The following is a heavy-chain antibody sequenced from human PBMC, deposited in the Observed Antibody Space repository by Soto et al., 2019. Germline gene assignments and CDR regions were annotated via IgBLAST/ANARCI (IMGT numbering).Heavy chain of an antibody. CDR2: IYYSGST. J-gene: IGHJ3*02. Sequence: ASETMSLTCTGSGGSISSSWWSWIRQPPGKGLEWIGYIYYSGSTNYNPSLKSRVTISVDTSKNQFSLKLSSVTAADTAVYYCARDSNGRVGATSDAFDIWGQGTMVTVS. D-gene: IGHD1-26*01. V-gene: IGHV4-59*01. CDR1: GGSISSSW. CDR3: ARDSNGRVGATSDAFDI.